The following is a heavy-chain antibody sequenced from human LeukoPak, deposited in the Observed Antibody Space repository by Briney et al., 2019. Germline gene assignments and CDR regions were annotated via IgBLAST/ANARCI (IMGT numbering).Heavy chain of an antibody. Sequence: GSLRLSCAASGFTFSGYAMSWVRQAPGKGLEWVSTISTNVGGTYYADSVKGRFTISRDNSKNTLYLQMNSLRAEDTAVYYCAKDQSSSWYWAIDYWGQGTLVTVSS. V-gene: IGHV3-23*01. CDR2: ISTNVGGT. CDR3: AKDQSSSWYWAIDY. D-gene: IGHD6-13*01. CDR1: GFTFSGYA. J-gene: IGHJ4*02.